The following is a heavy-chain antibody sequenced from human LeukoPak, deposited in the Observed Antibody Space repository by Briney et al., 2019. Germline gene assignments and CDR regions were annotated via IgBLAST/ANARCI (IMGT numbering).Heavy chain of an antibody. CDR3: ASHMYYYDSSGYYVPSAFAI. J-gene: IGHJ3*02. D-gene: IGHD3-22*01. Sequence: SETLSLTCTVSGGSISSYYWSWIRQPAGKGLEWIGRIYTSGSTYYNPSLKSRVTISVDTSKNHFSLKLSSVTAADTAVYYCASHMYYYDSSGYYVPSAFAIWGQGTMVTVSS. CDR1: GGSISSYY. CDR2: IYTSGST. V-gene: IGHV4-4*07.